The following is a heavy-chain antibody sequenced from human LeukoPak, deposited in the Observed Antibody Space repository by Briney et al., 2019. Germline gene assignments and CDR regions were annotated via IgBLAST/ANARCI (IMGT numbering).Heavy chain of an antibody. CDR1: GYTFTGYY. V-gene: IGHV1-2*02. D-gene: IGHD6-13*01. Sequence: ASVKVSCKASGYTFTGYYMHWVRQAPRQGLEWMGWINPNSGGTNYAQKFQGRVTMTRDTSISTAYMELSRLRSDDTAVYYCARDPRGVTAAGILWGQGTLVTVSS. J-gene: IGHJ4*02. CDR3: ARDPRGVTAAGIL. CDR2: INPNSGGT.